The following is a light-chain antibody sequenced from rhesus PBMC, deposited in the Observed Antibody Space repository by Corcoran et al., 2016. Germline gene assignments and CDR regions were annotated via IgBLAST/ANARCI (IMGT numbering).Light chain of an antibody. J-gene: IGLJ1*01. CDR2: KGS. CDR3: SSYEACDTFI. CDR1: SGDIGRYDF. V-gene: IGLV2-11*01. Sequence: QSAPIQFPSVSGSLGQSVTMSCTGTSGDIGRYDFVSWYRQQPGTTTKVILYKGSTRPSGVSDRFSGSKSGNTASLTISGLQAEDEADYYCSSYEACDTFIFGTWTRLTVL.